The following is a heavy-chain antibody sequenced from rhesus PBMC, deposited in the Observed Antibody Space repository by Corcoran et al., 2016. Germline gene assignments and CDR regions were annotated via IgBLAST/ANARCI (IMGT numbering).Heavy chain of an antibody. CDR3: ARGNNEDFDY. CDR1: GYSISSGYG. CDR2: IAGSSGRS. D-gene: IGHD1-14*01. V-gene: IGHV4-127*01. J-gene: IGHJ4*01. Sequence: QVQLQESGPGLVKPSETLSLTCAVSGYSISSGYGWSWIRQPPGKGLEWIGYIAGSSGRSSHNPSLKGRVTISKDTSKNQFYLKLTTVTAADTAVYYCARGNNEDFDYWGQGVLVTVSS.